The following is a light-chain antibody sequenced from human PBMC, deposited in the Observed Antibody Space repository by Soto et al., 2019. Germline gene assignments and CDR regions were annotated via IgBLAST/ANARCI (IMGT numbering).Light chain of an antibody. V-gene: IGKV3-11*01. CDR1: ESVSSY. Sequence: IVLTQSPATLSLSPGESATLYCRASESVSSYLAWYQQKPGQAPRLLIYDASNRATGIPARSSGSRSGTDFTLTISSLEPEDFAVYYGQQRSNWPPITVGPGTRREIK. CDR2: DAS. CDR3: QQRSNWPPIT. J-gene: IGKJ5*01.